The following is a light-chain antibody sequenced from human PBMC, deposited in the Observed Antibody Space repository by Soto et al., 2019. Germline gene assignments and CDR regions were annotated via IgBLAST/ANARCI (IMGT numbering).Light chain of an antibody. V-gene: IGKV2-28*01. J-gene: IGKJ2*01. CDR2: LGS. CDR3: MQALQTPLT. Sequence: DIVMTQSPLSLPFTPGEPASISCRSSQSLLHSNGYNYLDWYLQKPGQSPQLLIYLGSNRASGVPDRFSGSGSGSDFTLKISRVEAEDVGVYYFMQALQTPLTFGQGTKLEIK. CDR1: QSLLHSNGYNY.